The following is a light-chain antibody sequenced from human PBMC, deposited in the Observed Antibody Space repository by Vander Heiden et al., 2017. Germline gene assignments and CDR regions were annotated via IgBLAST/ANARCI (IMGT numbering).Light chain of an antibody. Sequence: QSVLTQPPSASGTPGQRVTISCSGSSSNIGSETVNWYQQLPGTAPKLLIYSNNQRPSGVPDRFSGSKSGTSASLAISGIQSEDEADYYCAAWDDSLNGWVFGGGTKLTVL. CDR1: SSNIGSET. CDR3: AAWDDSLNGWV. V-gene: IGLV1-44*01. J-gene: IGLJ3*02. CDR2: SNN.